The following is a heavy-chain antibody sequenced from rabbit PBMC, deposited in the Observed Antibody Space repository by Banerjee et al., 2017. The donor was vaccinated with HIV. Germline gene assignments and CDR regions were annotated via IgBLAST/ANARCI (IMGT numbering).Heavy chain of an antibody. CDR2: IDAGSGSA. Sequence: QEQLEESGGDLVKPGASLTLTCTVSGFSFRSYWMNWVRQAPGKGLEWIGCIDAGSGSAYYASWAKGRFTISKTSSTTVTLQMTSLTAADTATYFCAREGASSSSDLDLWGPGTLVTIS. CDR3: AREGASSSSDLDL. D-gene: IGHD1-1*01. J-gene: IGHJ4*01. V-gene: IGHV1S45*01. CDR1: GFSFRSYW.